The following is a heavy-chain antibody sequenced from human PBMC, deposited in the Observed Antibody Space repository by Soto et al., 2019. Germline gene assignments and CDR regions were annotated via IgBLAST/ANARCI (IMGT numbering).Heavy chain of an antibody. CDR1: GGSISSGDYY. J-gene: IGHJ4*02. CDR3: ARRGIKKKNFDY. V-gene: IGHV4-30-4*01. Sequence: SETLSLTCTVSGGSISSGDYYWSWIRQPPGKGLEWIGYIYYSGSTYYNPSLKSRVTISVDTSKNQFSPKLSSVTAADTAVYYCARRGIKKKNFDYWGQGTLVTVSS. CDR2: IYYSGST. D-gene: IGHD3-16*01.